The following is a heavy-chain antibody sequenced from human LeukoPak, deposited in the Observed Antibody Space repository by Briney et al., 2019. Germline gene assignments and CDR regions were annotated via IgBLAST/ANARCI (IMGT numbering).Heavy chain of an antibody. V-gene: IGHV4-61*02. Sequence: SETLSLTCTVSGGSISSGSYYWSWIRQPAGKGLEWIGRIYTSGSTNYNPSLKSRVTISVDTSKNQFSLKLSSVTAADTAVYYCARDLIIVGTANYYYYMDVWGKGTTVTVSS. J-gene: IGHJ6*03. CDR3: ARDLIIVGTANYYYYMDV. D-gene: IGHD1-26*01. CDR2: IYTSGST. CDR1: GGSISSGSYY.